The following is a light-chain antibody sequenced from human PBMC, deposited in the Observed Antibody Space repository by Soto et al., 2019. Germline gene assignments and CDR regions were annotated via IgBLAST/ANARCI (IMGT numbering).Light chain of an antibody. CDR3: QQYNNWPWT. J-gene: IGKJ1*01. CDR1: QSVSSK. CDR2: GAY. Sequence: MLLTQSPGTLSSSPWDRATLSCRASQSVSSKLAWYQRKPGQAPRLLIYGAYTRATGIPGRFSGSGSGAEFTLTISSLQSEDFAIYYCQQYNNWPWTFGQGTKVDIK. V-gene: IGKV3-15*01.